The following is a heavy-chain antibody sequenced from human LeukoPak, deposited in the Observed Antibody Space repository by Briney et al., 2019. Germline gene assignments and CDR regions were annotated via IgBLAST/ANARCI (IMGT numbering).Heavy chain of an antibody. D-gene: IGHD3-22*01. CDR3: ARAARGTYYYDSSGYLNPYYFDY. CDR2: VNTISGGT. V-gene: IGHV1-2*02. Sequence: ASVKVSCKASGYTFTDYYMHWVRQAPGQGLEWMGWVNTISGGTNYAQKLQGRVTMTTDTSTSTAYMELRSLRSDDTAVYYCARAARGTYYYDSSGYLNPYYFDYWGQGTLVTVSS. CDR1: GYTFTDYY. J-gene: IGHJ4*02.